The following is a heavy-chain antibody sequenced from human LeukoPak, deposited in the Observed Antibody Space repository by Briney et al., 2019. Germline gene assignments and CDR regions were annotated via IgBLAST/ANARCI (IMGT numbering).Heavy chain of an antibody. J-gene: IGHJ5*02. CDR2: INHSGST. V-gene: IGHV4-34*01. Sequence: SETLCLTCAVYGGSFSGYYWSWIRQPPGKGLEWMGEINHSGSTNYNPSLKSRVTISVDTAKNQFSLKLSSVTAADTAVYYCARDLVVGAATGWFDPWGQGTLVTVSS. D-gene: IGHD2-15*01. CDR1: GGSFSGYY. CDR3: ARDLVVGAATGWFDP.